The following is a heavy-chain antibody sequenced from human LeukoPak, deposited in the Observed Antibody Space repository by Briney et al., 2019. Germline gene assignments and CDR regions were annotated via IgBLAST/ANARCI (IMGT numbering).Heavy chain of an antibody. J-gene: IGHJ3*02. CDR3: ARAPNPVLRYFDWLIGDAFDI. CDR2: ISSSSSYV. V-gene: IGHV3-21*01. CDR1: GFTFSSYS. Sequence: GGSLRLSCAASGFTFSSYSMNWVRQAPGKGLEWGSSISSSSSYVYYADSVKGRFTISRDNAKNSMYLQMNSLRAEDTAVYYCARAPNPVLRYFDWLIGDAFDIWGQGTMVTVSS. D-gene: IGHD3-9*01.